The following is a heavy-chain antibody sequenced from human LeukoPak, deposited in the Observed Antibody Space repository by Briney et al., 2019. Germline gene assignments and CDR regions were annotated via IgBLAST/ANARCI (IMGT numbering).Heavy chain of an antibody. Sequence: GRSLRLSCAASXXXXXXYXXNXVXXXXXXXLEWVSSISSSSSYIYYADSVKGRFTISRDNAKNSLYLQMNSLRAEDTAVYYCAREPRYFDYWGQGTLVTVSS. CDR3: AREPRYFDY. V-gene: IGHV3-21*01. CDR2: ISSSSSYI. CDR1: XXXXXXYX. J-gene: IGHJ4*02.